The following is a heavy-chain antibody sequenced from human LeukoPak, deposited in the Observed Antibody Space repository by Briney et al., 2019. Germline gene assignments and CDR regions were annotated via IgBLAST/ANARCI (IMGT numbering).Heavy chain of an antibody. V-gene: IGHV3-21*01. CDR3: ARESSTSYAFDY. D-gene: IGHD2-2*01. CDR2: ISSSSSYI. Sequence: GGSLRLSCAASGFAFSSYSMNWVRQAPGKGLEWVSSISSSSSYIYYADSVKGRFTISRDNAKNSLYLQMNSLRAEDTAVYYCARESSTSYAFDYWGQGTLVTVSS. CDR1: GFAFSSYS. J-gene: IGHJ4*02.